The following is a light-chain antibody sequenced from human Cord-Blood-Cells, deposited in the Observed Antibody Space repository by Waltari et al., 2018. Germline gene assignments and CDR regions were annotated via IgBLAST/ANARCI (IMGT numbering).Light chain of an antibody. Sequence: AIRLTQSPSSLSASTGVRVTLTCRASQGMSSYLAWYQQKPGKAPKLLIYAASTLQCGVPSRFSGSGSGTDFTLTISCLQYEDFATYYCQQYYSYPYTFGQGTKLEIK. V-gene: IGKV1-8*01. J-gene: IGKJ2*01. CDR3: QQYYSYPYT. CDR2: AAS. CDR1: QGMSSY.